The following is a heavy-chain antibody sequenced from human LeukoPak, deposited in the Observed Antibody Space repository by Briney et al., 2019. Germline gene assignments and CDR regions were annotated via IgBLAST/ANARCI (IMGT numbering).Heavy chain of an antibody. CDR1: GGSITSDSYY. Sequence: PSETLSLTCTVSGGSITSDSYYWGWIRRPPGKGLEWIGNIYYSGNSYYNSSLKSRVTISVDTSKNQFSLRLSSVTAADTAVYYCARGSRYSSGYDYIDHWGQGTLVTVSS. D-gene: IGHD3-22*01. CDR2: IYYSGNS. V-gene: IGHV4-39*01. J-gene: IGHJ4*02. CDR3: ARGSRYSSGYDYIDH.